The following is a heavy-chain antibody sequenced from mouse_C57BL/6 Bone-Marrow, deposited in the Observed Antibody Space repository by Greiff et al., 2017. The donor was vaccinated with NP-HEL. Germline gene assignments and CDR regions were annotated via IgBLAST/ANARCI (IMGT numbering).Heavy chain of an antibody. D-gene: IGHD1-1*01. V-gene: IGHV5-15*01. CDR1: GFTFSDYG. J-gene: IGHJ4*01. CDR3: ARRGTTVVAPYYYAMDY. CDR2: ISNLAYSI. Sequence: EVQGVESGGGLVQPGGSLKLSCAASGFTFSDYGMAWVRQAPRKGPEWVAFISNLAYSIYYADTVTGRFTISRENAKNTLYLEMSSLRSEDTAMYYCARRGTTVVAPYYYAMDYWGQGTSVTVSS.